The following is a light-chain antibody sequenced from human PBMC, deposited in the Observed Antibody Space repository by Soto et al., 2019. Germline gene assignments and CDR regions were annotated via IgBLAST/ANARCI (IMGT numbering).Light chain of an antibody. CDR3: QSYDSSLSGVV. V-gene: IGLV1-40*01. Sequence: QSVLTQSPSASGPPGQRVVISCSGSDSNIGAGYDVHWYQQLPGTAPKLLIYGNSNRPSGVPDRFSGSKSGTSASLAITGLQAEDEADYYCQSYDSSLSGVVFGGGTKLTVL. J-gene: IGLJ2*01. CDR2: GNS. CDR1: DSNIGAGYD.